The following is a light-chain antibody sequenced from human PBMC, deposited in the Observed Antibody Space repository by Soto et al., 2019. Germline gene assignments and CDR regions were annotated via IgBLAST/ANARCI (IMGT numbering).Light chain of an antibody. V-gene: IGKV3D-7*01. CDR3: QHDYNLPT. J-gene: IGKJ5*01. Sequence: RQSPATLSLSPGERASLYCRASQRVSRGYLAWYLQKPGTAPRLLIYAASSRATGIPDRFSGSGSGTDFTLTISRLQPEEFAVYYCQHDYNLPTFGQGTRLEI. CDR2: AAS. CDR1: QRVSRGY.